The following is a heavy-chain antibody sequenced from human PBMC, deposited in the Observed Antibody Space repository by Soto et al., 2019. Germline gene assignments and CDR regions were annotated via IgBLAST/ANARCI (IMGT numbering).Heavy chain of an antibody. D-gene: IGHD2-2*01. CDR1: GYSFTSHY. CDR3: ARDRIPATTLCRFDP. V-gene: IGHV1-46*03. CDR2: INPSGGSA. Sequence: QVQLVQSGAEVKKPGASVKISCKASGYSFTSHYMHWVRQAPGQGLEWMGIINPSGGSASYAQKFQGRVTMTRDTSTSTVYMELSSLRSEDTAVYYCARDRIPATTLCRFDPWGQGTLVTVSS. J-gene: IGHJ5*02.